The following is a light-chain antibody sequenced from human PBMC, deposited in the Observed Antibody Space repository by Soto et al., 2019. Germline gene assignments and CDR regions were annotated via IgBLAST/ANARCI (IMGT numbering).Light chain of an antibody. CDR2: KAS. J-gene: IGKJ1*01. CDR3: QQYNTYSRT. V-gene: IGKV1-5*03. CDR1: QSISSW. Sequence: DIQMTQSPSTLSASVGDRVTITCRDSQSISSWLAWYQHKPGKAPKLLIYKASTLDDGVPSRFSGSGSGTEFTLTISSLQPDDFATYYCQQYNTYSRTFGQGTKVEI.